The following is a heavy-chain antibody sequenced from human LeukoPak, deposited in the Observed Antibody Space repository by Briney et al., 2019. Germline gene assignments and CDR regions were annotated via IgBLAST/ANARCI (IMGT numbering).Heavy chain of an antibody. CDR1: GFTFKNYW. CDR3: ARAPSAYGLDI. V-gene: IGHV3-7*01. D-gene: IGHD2-21*01. Sequence: GGSLRLSCVASGFTFKNYWMNWVRHAPGKGPEWVANTDQDGNEKNYVNSVKGRFIISRDNAKNSTYLQMHSLRGEDTAVYYCARAPSAYGLDIWGQGTMVTVSS. CDR2: TDQDGNEK. J-gene: IGHJ3*02.